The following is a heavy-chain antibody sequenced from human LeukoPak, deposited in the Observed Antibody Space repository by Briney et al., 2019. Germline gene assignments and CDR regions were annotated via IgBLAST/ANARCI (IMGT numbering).Heavy chain of an antibody. CDR2: ISDSGGST. CDR1: GFTFSNHA. CDR3: AKEPTYFYGSGSFSHYFDC. D-gene: IGHD3-10*01. J-gene: IGHJ4*02. V-gene: IGHV3-23*01. Sequence: GGSLRLSCGASGFTFSNHAMNWVRQAPGKGLEWVSSISDSGGSTYYADSVKGRFTISRDNSRNTLYLQMNSLRAEDTAVYYCAKEPTYFYGSGSFSHYFDCWGQGTPVTASS.